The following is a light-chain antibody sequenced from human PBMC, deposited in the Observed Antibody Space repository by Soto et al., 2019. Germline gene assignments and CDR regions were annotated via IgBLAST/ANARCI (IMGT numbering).Light chain of an antibody. J-gene: IGKJ4*01. CDR1: QSISKW. CDR2: DAS. Sequence: DIQMTQSPSTLSASVGDRVTMTCRASQSISKWLAWYQQKPGTAPKLLIYDASNLESGVPSRFSGSGSGTEFTLTIRSLQPDDFATYYCQQYDSYSPLTFGGGTKVHIK. V-gene: IGKV1-5*01. CDR3: QQYDSYSPLT.